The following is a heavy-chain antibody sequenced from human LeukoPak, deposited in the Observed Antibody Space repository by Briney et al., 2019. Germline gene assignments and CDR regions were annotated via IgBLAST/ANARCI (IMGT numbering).Heavy chain of an antibody. CDR2: IYYSGST. CDR3: ARSLDSSGYTGGY. V-gene: IGHV4-59*01. J-gene: IGHJ4*02. D-gene: IGHD3-22*01. CDR1: GGSINSYY. Sequence: PSETLSLTCTVSGGSINSYYWSWIRQPPGKGLEWIGYIYYSGSTNYNPSLKSRVTISVDTSKNQFSLKLSSVTAADTAVYYCARSLDSSGYTGGYWGQGTLVTVSS.